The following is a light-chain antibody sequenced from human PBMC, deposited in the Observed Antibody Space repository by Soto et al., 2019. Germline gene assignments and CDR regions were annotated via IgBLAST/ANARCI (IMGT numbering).Light chain of an antibody. CDR1: QSVSSSY. CDR3: HQYDSSPLT. V-gene: IGKV3-20*01. CDR2: GAS. J-gene: IGKJ4*01. Sequence: EIVLTQSPGTLSLSPGERATLSCRASQSVSSSYLAWYQQKPGQAPRLLIYGASSRATGIPDRFSGSGSGTDFTLTISRMEPEDFEVYYCHQYDSSPLTFGGGTKVEIK.